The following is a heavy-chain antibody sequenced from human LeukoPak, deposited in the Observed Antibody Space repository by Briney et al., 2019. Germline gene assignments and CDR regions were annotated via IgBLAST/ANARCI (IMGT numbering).Heavy chain of an antibody. CDR2: ISYDGSNK. CDR1: GFTFSSYA. J-gene: IGHJ4*02. Sequence: GGSLRLSCAASGFTFSSYAMHWVRQAPGKGLEWVAVISYDGSNKYYADSVKGRFTISRDNSKNTLCLQMNSLRAEDTAVYYCARDVELAVAGTFDYWGQGTLVTVSS. CDR3: ARDVELAVAGTFDY. V-gene: IGHV3-30-3*01. D-gene: IGHD6-19*01.